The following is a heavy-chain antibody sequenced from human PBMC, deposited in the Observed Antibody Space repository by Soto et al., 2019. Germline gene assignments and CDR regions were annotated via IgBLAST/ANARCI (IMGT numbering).Heavy chain of an antibody. V-gene: IGHV2-5*02. CDR1: GFSLSTSGVA. CDR2: VYWDADK. J-gene: IGHJ5*02. Sequence: ITLKESGPTLVKPAQTLTLTCTFSGFSLSTSGVAVGWLRQPPGKAPEWLALVYWDADKRYSPSLKSRLTITKDTSKNQVVLTMTNMEPVDTATYYCAHRPITFMASWFDPWGQGIPVTVSS. CDR3: AHRPITFMASWFDP. D-gene: IGHD3-16*01.